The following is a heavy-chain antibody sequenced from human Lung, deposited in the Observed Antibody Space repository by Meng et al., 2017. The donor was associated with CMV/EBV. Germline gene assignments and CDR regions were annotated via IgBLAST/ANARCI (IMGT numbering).Heavy chain of an antibody. D-gene: IGHD5-12*01. CDR2: ISRSSSHI. CDR1: GFTFSGYS. Sequence: GESLKISCVASGFTFSGYSMNWVRQAPGKGLEWLSSISRSSSHIYYADSVKGRFTIPRDNANNSLYLQMNSLRAEDSAVYYCVRDVKYSSYDPYYFDNWGQGALVTVSS. V-gene: IGHV3-21*01. CDR3: VRDVKYSSYDPYYFDN. J-gene: IGHJ4*02.